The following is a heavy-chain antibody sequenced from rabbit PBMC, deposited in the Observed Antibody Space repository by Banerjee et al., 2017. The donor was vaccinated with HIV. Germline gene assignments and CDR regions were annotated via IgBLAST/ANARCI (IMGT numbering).Heavy chain of an antibody. V-gene: IGHV1S45*01. CDR1: GFSFSNKAV. J-gene: IGHJ6*01. Sequence: QEQLVESGGGLVQPGGSLTLSCTASGFSFSNKAVMCWVRQAPGKGLEWIACINAVTGKAVYASWAKGRFTFSKTSSTTVTLQMTSLTAADTATYFCARDTGSSFSSYGMDLWGQGTLVTVS. D-gene: IGHD8-1*01. CDR2: INAVTGKA. CDR3: ARDTGSSFSSYGMDL.